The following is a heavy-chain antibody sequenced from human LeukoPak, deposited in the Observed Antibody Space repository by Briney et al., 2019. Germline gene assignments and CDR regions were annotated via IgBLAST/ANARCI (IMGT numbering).Heavy chain of an antibody. CDR2: IYSGGST. J-gene: IGHJ4*02. Sequence: GGSLRLSCAASGFTVSSNYMSWVRQAPGKGLEWVSVIYSGGSTYYADSVKGRFTISRDNAKNSLYLQMNSLRAEDTAVYYCARDRLVGSSSDYWGQGTLVTVSS. CDR1: GFTVSSNY. V-gene: IGHV3-53*01. D-gene: IGHD6-6*01. CDR3: ARDRLVGSSSDY.